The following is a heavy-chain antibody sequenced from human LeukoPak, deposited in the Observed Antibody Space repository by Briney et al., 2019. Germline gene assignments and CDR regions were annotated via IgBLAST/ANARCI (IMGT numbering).Heavy chain of an antibody. V-gene: IGHV3-21*01. CDR3: ARVSSPEDAFDI. J-gene: IGHJ3*02. CDR1: GFTFSSYS. CDR2: ISSSSSYI. Sequence: GGSLRLSCAASGFTFSSYSMNWVRQAPGKGLEWVSSISSSSSYIYYADSVKGRFTISRDNAKNSLYLQMNSLRAEDTDVYYCARVSSPEDAFDIWGQGTMVTVSS.